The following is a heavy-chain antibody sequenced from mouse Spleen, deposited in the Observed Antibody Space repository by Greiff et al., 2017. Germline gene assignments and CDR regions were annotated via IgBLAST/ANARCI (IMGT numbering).Heavy chain of an antibody. V-gene: IGHV1-26*01. CDR1: GYTFTDYY. D-gene: IGHD2-3*01. J-gene: IGHJ3*01. CDR3: ARSMSFFFAY. Sequence: VQLQQSGPELVKPGASVKISCKASGYTFTDYYMNWVKQSHGKSLEWIGDINPNNGGTSYNQKFKGKATLTVDKSSSTAYMELRSLTSEDSAVYYCARSMSFFFAYWGQGTLVTVSA. CDR2: INPNNGGT.